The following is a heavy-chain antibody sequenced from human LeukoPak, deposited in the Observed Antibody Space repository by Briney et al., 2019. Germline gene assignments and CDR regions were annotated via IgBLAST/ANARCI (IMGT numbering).Heavy chain of an antibody. V-gene: IGHV1-2*02. D-gene: IGHD3-22*01. Sequence: ASVKVSCKASGYTFTGYYMHWVRQAPGQGLEWMGWINPNSGGTNYAQKFQGRVTMTRDTSISTAYMELSRLRSDDTAVYYCARDRYYYDSGGPFDPWGQGTLVTVSS. J-gene: IGHJ5*02. CDR1: GYTFTGYY. CDR2: INPNSGGT. CDR3: ARDRYYYDSGGPFDP.